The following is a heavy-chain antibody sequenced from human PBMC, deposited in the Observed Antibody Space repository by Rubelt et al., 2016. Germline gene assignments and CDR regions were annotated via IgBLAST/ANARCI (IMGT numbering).Heavy chain of an antibody. Sequence: QVQLVQSGAEVKKPGASVKVSCKASGYTFTSYGISWVRQAPGQGLEWMGWISAYNGKPNYAQKLQGRVTMTTDTAYMELSSLRSEDTAVYYCATDGFGELFRYYYGMDVWGQGTTVTVSS. CDR3: ATDGFGELFRYYYGMDV. D-gene: IGHD3-10*01. CDR1: GYTFTSYG. CDR2: ISAYNGKP. V-gene: IGHV1-18*01. J-gene: IGHJ6*02.